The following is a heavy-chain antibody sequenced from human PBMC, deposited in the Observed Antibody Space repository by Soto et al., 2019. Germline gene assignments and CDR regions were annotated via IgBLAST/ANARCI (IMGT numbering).Heavy chain of an antibody. CDR2: ISWDGGST. J-gene: IGHJ4*02. Sequence: LSLSCAASGFTFDEYAMHWVRQAPGKGLEWVSLISWDGGSTYYADSVKGRFTISRDNSKNSLYLQMNSLRAEDAALYYCAKDNPGGDYYDSSGYLDYWGQGTLVTV. D-gene: IGHD3-22*01. CDR3: AKDNPGGDYYDSSGYLDY. CDR1: GFTFDEYA. V-gene: IGHV3-43D*04.